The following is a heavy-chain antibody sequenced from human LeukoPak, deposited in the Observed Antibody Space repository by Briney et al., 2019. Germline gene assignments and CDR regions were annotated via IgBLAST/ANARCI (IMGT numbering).Heavy chain of an antibody. CDR2: IDPSDSYT. V-gene: IGHV5-10-1*01. CDR1: GYSFTSYW. D-gene: IGHD3-22*01. Sequence: GESLKISCKGSGYSFTSYWISWVRQMPGKGLEWMGRIDPSDSYTNYSPSFQGHVTISADKSISTAYLQWSSLKASDTAMYYCARLAADYDSSGYYYDLGRPNYYYYGMDVWGQGTTVTVSS. CDR3: ARLAADYDSSGYYYDLGRPNYYYYGMDV. J-gene: IGHJ6*02.